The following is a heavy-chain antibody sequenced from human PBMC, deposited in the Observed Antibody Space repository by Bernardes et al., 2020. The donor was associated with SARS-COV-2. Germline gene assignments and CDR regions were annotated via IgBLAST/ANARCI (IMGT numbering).Heavy chain of an antibody. Sequence: GGSLRLSRAASGFIFSNYGMHWVRQAPGKGLEWVADIWYDGSKKFYADSVKGRFTISRDNSKNTMYLQMNSLRAEDTAVYYCASRGLEPGPGAYLQHWGQGTLVTVSS. CDR2: IWYDGSKK. CDR1: GFIFSNYG. D-gene: IGHD1-1*01. J-gene: IGHJ1*01. CDR3: ASRGLEPGPGAYLQH. V-gene: IGHV3-33*01.